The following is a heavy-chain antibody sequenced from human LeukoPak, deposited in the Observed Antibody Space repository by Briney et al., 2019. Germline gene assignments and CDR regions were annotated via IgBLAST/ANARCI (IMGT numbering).Heavy chain of an antibody. J-gene: IGHJ4*02. CDR2: IYSGGYT. Sequence: GGSLRLSCAASGFTVSSNYMSWVRQAPGKGLEWVSVIYSGGYTYYADSVKGRFTISGDNSKNTLYLQMNSLRAEDTAVYYCAKDKGQYYDSPYYFDYWGQGTLVTVSS. CDR1: GFTVSSNY. D-gene: IGHD3-22*01. CDR3: AKDKGQYYDSPYYFDY. V-gene: IGHV3-53*05.